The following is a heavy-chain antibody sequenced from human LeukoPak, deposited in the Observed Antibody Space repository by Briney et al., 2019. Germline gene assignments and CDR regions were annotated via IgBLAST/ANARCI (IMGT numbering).Heavy chain of an antibody. CDR2: ISGSGSSA. Sequence: TGGSLRLSCAASGFTFNTYSMNWVRQAPGQGLEWISIISGSGSSAYYADSVKGRFIVSRDNFKNTVNLEMSSLRVEDTAVYYCVPEGFDIWGQGKMVTVSS. CDR1: GFTFNTYS. CDR3: VPEGFDI. J-gene: IGHJ3*02. V-gene: IGHV3-23*01.